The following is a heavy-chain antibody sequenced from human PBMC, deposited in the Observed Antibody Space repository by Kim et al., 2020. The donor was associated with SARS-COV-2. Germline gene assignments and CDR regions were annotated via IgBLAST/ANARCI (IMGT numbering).Heavy chain of an antibody. CDR3: AKDLGYYDSSGYFY. J-gene: IGHJ4*02. Sequence: AASVKGRFTISRDNSKNTLYLQMNSLRAEDTAVYYCAKDLGYYDSSGYFYWGQGTLVTVSS. V-gene: IGHV3-23*01. D-gene: IGHD3-22*01.